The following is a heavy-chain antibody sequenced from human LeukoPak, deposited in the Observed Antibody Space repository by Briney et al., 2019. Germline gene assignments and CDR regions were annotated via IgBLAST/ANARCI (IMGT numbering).Heavy chain of an antibody. Sequence: GGSLRLSCEASGFTFDDYAMHWVRQGPGKGLEWVSGISWNSGRIGYADSVKGRFIISRDNAKNSLYLQMNSLRAEDTALYYCAKVGLRYFDPFDYWGQGTLVTVSS. CDR3: AKVGLRYFDPFDY. V-gene: IGHV3-9*01. CDR1: GFTFDDYA. J-gene: IGHJ4*02. D-gene: IGHD3-9*01. CDR2: ISWNSGRI.